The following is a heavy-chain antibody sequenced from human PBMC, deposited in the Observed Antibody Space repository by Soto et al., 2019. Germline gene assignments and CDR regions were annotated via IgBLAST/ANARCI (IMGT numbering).Heavy chain of an antibody. CDR3: ARGYYGSGSSY. V-gene: IGHV1-69*02. CDR1: GGTFSSYT. D-gene: IGHD3-10*01. J-gene: IGHJ4*02. CDR2: IIPILGIA. Sequence: QVQLVQSGAEVKKPGSSVKVSCKASGGTFSSYTISWVRQAPGQGLEWMGRIIPILGIANYAQKFQGRVTITADKSTSTAYREMSSLRSEDTAVYYCARGYYGSGSSYWGQGTLVTVSS.